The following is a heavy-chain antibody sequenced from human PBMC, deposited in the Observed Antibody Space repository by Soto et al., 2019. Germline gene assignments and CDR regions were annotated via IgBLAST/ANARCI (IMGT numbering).Heavy chain of an antibody. CDR2: IYYSGST. V-gene: IGHV4-39*01. J-gene: IGHJ4*02. CDR3: ARRAHYYDSSGYYKGHYYFDY. D-gene: IGHD3-22*01. Sequence: QLQLQESGPGLVKPSETLSLTCTVSGGSISSSSYYWGWIRQPPGKGLEWIGSIYYSGSTYYNPSLKSRVTISVDTSKNQFSLKLSSVTAADTAVYYCARRAHYYDSSGYYKGHYYFDYWGQGTLVTVSS. CDR1: GGSISSSSYY.